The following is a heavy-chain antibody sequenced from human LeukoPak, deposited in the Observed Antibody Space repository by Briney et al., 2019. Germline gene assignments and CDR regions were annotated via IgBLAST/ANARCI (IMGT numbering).Heavy chain of an antibody. D-gene: IGHD6-19*01. V-gene: IGHV3-7*01. CDR2: IKQDGSEK. CDR1: GFTFSSYW. CDR3: ARHPQHSSGWYFDY. Sequence: GGSLRLSCAASGFTFSSYWMSWVRQAPGKGLEWVADIKQDGSEKYYVDSVKGRFTVSRDNAKNSLYLQMNSLRAEDTAVYYCARHPQHSSGWYFDYWGQGTLVTVSS. J-gene: IGHJ4*02.